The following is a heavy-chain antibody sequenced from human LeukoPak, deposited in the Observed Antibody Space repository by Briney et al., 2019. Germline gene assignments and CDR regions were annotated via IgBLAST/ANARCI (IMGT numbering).Heavy chain of an antibody. CDR2: IKQDGSEK. CDR1: GFTFSSYW. CDR3: ARWGVGNDY. D-gene: IGHD3-10*01. V-gene: IGHV3-7*03. Sequence: GGSLRLSCAASGFTFSSYWMSWVRQAPGKGLEWVANIKQDGSEKYYVDSVKGRFTISRDNGKNSLYLQMNSLRAEDTALYHCARWGVGNDYWGQGTLVTVSS. J-gene: IGHJ4*02.